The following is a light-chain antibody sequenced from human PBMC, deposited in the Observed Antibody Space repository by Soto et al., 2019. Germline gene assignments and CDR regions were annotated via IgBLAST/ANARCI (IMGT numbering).Light chain of an antibody. V-gene: IGLV2-8*01. CDR3: SSYTGSSYV. J-gene: IGLJ1*01. Sequence: QSALTQPPSASGSPGQSVTISCTGTGSDVGDYNYVSWYQRHPGKAPKLMIYEVSKRPSGVPDRFSGSKSGNTASLTVSGLQAEDEANYYCSSYTGSSYVFGTRTKVTVL. CDR2: EVS. CDR1: GSDVGDYNY.